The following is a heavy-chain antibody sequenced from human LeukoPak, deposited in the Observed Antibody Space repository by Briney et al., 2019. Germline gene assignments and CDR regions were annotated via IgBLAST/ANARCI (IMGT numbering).Heavy chain of an antibody. V-gene: IGHV1-69*05. CDR1: GGTFSSYA. D-gene: IGHD6-13*01. CDR2: IIPIFGTA. CDR3: ARDHGSSWFSDAGWFDP. Sequence: SVKVSCKASGGTFSSYAISWVRQAPGQGLEWMGGIIPIFGTANYAQKFQGRVTITTDESTSTAYMELSSLRSEDTAVYYCARDHGSSWFSDAGWFDPWGQGTLVTVSS. J-gene: IGHJ5*02.